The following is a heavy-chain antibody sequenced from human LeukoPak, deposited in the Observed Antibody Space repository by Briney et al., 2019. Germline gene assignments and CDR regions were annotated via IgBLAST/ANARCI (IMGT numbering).Heavy chain of an antibody. Sequence: SETLSLTCTVSGGSVSSGSYYWSWIRQPPGKGLEWIGYIYYSGSTNYNPSLKSRVTISVDTSKNQFSLKLSSVTAADTAVYYCASGSQSSGYYFYYYYGMDVWGQGTTVTVSS. CDR1: GGSVSSGSYY. J-gene: IGHJ6*02. D-gene: IGHD3-22*01. CDR3: ASGSQSSGYYFYYYYGMDV. CDR2: IYYSGST. V-gene: IGHV4-61*01.